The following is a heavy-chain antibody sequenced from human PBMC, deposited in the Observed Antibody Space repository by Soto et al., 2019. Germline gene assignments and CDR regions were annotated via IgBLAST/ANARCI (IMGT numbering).Heavy chain of an antibody. CDR2: TWYDGSDK. D-gene: IGHD5-18*01. J-gene: IGHJ4*02. Sequence: GGSLRLSCAASGFTFSDYAIHWVRQAPGKGLESVAVTWYDGSDKYYPDSVKGRFTVSRDNSKNTLYLQMNSLRAEDTAVYYCARGRGYLYGYIDYWGQGTLVTVSS. V-gene: IGHV3-33*01. CDR1: GFTFSDYA. CDR3: ARGRGYLYGYIDY.